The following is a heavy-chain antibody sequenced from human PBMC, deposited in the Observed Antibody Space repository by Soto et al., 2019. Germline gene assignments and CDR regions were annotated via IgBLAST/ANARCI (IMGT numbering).Heavy chain of an antibody. Sequence: EVQLVESGGGLVQPGGSLRLSCAASGFTFSSYSMNWVRPAPGKGLEWVSYISSSSSTIYYADSVKGRFTISRDNAKNSLYLQKNSLRDEDTAVYYCARENYGDYLNWFDPWGQGTLVTVSS. CDR3: ARENYGDYLNWFDP. J-gene: IGHJ5*02. V-gene: IGHV3-48*02. CDR2: ISSSSSTI. D-gene: IGHD4-17*01. CDR1: GFTFSSYS.